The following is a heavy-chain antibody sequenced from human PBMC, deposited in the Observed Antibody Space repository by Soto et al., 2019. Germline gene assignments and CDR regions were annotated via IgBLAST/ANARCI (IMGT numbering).Heavy chain of an antibody. Sequence: GGSLRLSCEVSGFSLSRYGMHWVRQAPGKGLEWVAVIWYHGTTKNYADSVKGHVTISADRSITTAYLQWSSLKASDTAIYYCVSTKPPPMGCSGGSCDSYAFHIWGQGTLVTVSS. V-gene: IGHV3-33*01. CDR1: GFSLSRYG. D-gene: IGHD2-15*01. J-gene: IGHJ3*02. CDR3: VSTKPPPMGCSGGSCDSYAFHI. CDR2: IWYHGTTK.